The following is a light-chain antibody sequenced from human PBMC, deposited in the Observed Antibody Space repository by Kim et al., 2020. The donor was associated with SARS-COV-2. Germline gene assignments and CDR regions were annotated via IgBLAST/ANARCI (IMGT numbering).Light chain of an antibody. CDR1: QSVSSY. CDR2: DAS. CDR3: QQRSNWPRT. Sequence: DIVLTQSPATLSLSPGERATLSCRASQSVSSYLAWYQQKPGQAPRLLIYDASNMPTGIPARFSGSGSGTDFTLTISSLEPEDFAVYYCQQRSNWPRTFGQGTKVDIK. V-gene: IGKV3-11*01. J-gene: IGKJ1*01.